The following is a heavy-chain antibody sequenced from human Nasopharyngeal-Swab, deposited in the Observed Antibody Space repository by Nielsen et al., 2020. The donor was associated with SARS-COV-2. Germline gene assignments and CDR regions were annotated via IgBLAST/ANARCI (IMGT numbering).Heavy chain of an antibody. CDR3: ARGNNWSSIGGHFDY. D-gene: IGHD1-1*01. CDR1: GGTFTNYA. V-gene: IGHV1-69*13. Sequence: SVKVSCKASGGTFTNYAISWVRQALGQGLEWMGGIIPLFGTANYAQRFQGRVTITADESTSTAYMELSSLRSEDTAVYYCARGNNWSSIGGHFDYWGQGTLVTVSS. CDR2: IIPLFGTA. J-gene: IGHJ4*02.